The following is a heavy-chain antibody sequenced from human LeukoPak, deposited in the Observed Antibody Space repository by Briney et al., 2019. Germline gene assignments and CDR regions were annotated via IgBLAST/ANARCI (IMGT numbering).Heavy chain of an antibody. CDR1: GGSFSGYY. D-gene: IGHD2-15*01. CDR3: ARRGAIVVVVAAPDAFDI. CDR2: INHSGST. V-gene: IGHV4-34*01. Sequence: SETLSLTCAVYGGSFSGYYWSWIRQPPGKGLEWIGEINHSGSTNYNPSLKSRVTISVDTSKNQFSLKLSSVTAADTAVYYCARRGAIVVVVAAPDAFDIWGQRTMVTVSS. J-gene: IGHJ3*02.